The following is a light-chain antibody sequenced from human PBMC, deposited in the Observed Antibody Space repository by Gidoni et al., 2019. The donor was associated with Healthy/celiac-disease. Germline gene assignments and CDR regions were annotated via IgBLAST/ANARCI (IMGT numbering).Light chain of an antibody. CDR1: QSFSRY. J-gene: IGKJ2*01. CDR3: QQSYSTRYT. V-gene: IGKV1-39*01. CDR2: AAP. Sequence: DIQMTQSPSSLSASVGDRVTITCLASQSFSRYLNWYQQKPGKAPKLLIYAAPSLQSGVPSRFSGSGSGTDFTLTISSLQPEDCATYYCQQSYSTRYTFGQGTKLEIK.